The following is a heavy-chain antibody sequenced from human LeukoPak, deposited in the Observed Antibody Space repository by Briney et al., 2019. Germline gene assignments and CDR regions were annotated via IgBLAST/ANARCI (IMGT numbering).Heavy chain of an antibody. Sequence: ASVKVSCKASGNTFTNYDINWVRQATGQGLEWMGWMNPNSGNTDYAQKFQDRVTMTRNTSISTAYMELSSLRSEYTAFYYCARVNCSSTSCRSKFLDYWGQGTLVTVSS. V-gene: IGHV1-8*01. CDR1: GNTFTNYD. CDR2: MNPNSGNT. D-gene: IGHD2-2*01. CDR3: ARVNCSSTSCRSKFLDY. J-gene: IGHJ4*02.